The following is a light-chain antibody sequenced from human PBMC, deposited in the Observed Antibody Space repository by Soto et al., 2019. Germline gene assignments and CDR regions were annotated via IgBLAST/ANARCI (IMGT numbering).Light chain of an antibody. CDR1: QSVSSSY. CDR3: QQYGSSPLT. Sequence: EIVLTQSPGTLSLSPGERATLSCRASQSVSSSYLAWYQQKPGQAPRLLNYGPSSRATGIPDRFSGSGSVTDFALTISRLEPEDFAVYYCQQYGSSPLTFGGGTKVEIK. CDR2: GPS. J-gene: IGKJ4*01. V-gene: IGKV3-20*01.